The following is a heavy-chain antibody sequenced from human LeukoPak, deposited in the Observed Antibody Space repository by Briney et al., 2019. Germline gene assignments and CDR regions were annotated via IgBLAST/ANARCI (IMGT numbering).Heavy chain of an antibody. J-gene: IGHJ6*03. V-gene: IGHV3-21*01. D-gene: IGHD5-18*01. Sequence: GGSLRLSCAASGFTFSSYSMNWVRQAPGKGLEWVSSISSSSSYIYYPDSVKGRFTISRDNAKNSLYLQMNSLRAEDTAVYYCARGGYSYGYNYYYYMDVWGKGTTVTVSS. CDR3: ARGGYSYGYNYYYYMDV. CDR1: GFTFSSYS. CDR2: ISSSSSYI.